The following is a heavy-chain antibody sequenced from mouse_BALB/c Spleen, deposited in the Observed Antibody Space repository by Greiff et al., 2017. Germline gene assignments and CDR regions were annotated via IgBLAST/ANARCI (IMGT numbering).Heavy chain of an antibody. CDR2: IDPANGNT. D-gene: IGHD2-2*01. V-gene: IGHV14-3*02. CDR3: APYGYDDAMDY. CDR1: GFYIKDTY. J-gene: IGHJ4*01. Sequence: EVQLQQSGAELVKPGASVKLSCTASGFYIKDTYMHWVKQRPEQGLEWIGRIDPANGNTKYDPKFQGKATITADTSSNTAYLQLSSLTSEDTAVYYCAPYGYDDAMDYWGQGTSVTVSS.